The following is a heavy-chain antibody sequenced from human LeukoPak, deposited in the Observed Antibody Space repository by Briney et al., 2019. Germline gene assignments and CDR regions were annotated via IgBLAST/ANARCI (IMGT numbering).Heavy chain of an antibody. CDR2: ISGSGDST. Sequence: GGSLRLSCAASGLTFSSYAMSWVRQAPGKGLEWVSAISGSGDSTYYADSVKGRFTISRDNSKNTLYLQMNSLRAEDTAVYYCAKDRPVQRRYYYDSSGYPFDYWGQGTLVTVSS. V-gene: IGHV3-23*01. CDR3: AKDRPVQRRYYYDSSGYPFDY. CDR1: GLTFSSYA. D-gene: IGHD3-22*01. J-gene: IGHJ4*02.